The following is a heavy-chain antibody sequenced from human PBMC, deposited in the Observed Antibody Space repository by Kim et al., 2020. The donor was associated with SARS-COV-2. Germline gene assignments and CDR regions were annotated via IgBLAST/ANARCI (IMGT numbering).Heavy chain of an antibody. Sequence: KGRLTITRDNAKNPLYLQMNSLRAEDTAVYYCAKGTGPWRADNNGNIFDCWGQGTLVTVSS. J-gene: IGHJ4*02. D-gene: IGHD1-1*01. CDR3: AKGTGPWRADNNGNIFDC. V-gene: IGHV3-11*06.